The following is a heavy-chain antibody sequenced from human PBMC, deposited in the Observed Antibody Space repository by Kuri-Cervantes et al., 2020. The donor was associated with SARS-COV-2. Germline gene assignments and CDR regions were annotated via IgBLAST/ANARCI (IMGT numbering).Heavy chain of an antibody. J-gene: IGHJ4*02. CDR1: GFTFSSYW. V-gene: IGHV3-74*01. CDR2: INSDGSST. CDR3: VKDYYGSGINWIFDS. Sequence: GESLKISCAASGFTFSSYWMHWVRQAPGKGLVWVSRINSDGSSTSYADSVKGRFTISRDNSKNTLYLQMDSLRADDTAVYYCVKDYYGSGINWIFDSWGQGALVTVSS. D-gene: IGHD3-10*01.